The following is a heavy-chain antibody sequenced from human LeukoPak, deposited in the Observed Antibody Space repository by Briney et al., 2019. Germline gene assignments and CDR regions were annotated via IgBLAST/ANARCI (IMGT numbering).Heavy chain of an antibody. CDR1: GFTFDDYA. D-gene: IGHD2-15*01. J-gene: IGHJ6*02. Sequence: PGRSLRLSCAASGFTFDDYAMHWVRQAPGKGLEWVSGISWNSGSIGYADSVKGRFTISRDNAKNSLYLQMDSLRAEDTALYYCAKDRSHCSGGSCYSYYYYYGMDVWGQGTTVTVSS. V-gene: IGHV3-9*01. CDR3: AKDRSHCSGGSCYSYYYYYGMDV. CDR2: ISWNSGSI.